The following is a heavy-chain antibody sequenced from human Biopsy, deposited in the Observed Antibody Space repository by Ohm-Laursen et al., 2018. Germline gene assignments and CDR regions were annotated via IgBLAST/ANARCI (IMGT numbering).Heavy chain of an antibody. Sequence: SLRLSCAASGFTVSTTYMSWVRQAPGKGLEWVSIIYLDGNTYYTDSVKGRFTISRDNSKSTLYLQMNSLRADDTAVYYCVKGGYCTSISCYMDVDYWGQGTLVAVSS. V-gene: IGHV3-53*01. CDR2: IYLDGNT. J-gene: IGHJ4*02. CDR3: VKGGYCTSISCYMDVDY. D-gene: IGHD2-2*02. CDR1: GFTVSTTY.